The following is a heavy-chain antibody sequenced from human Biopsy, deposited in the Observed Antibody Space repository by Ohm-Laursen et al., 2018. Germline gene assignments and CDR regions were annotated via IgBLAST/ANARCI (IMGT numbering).Heavy chain of an antibody. J-gene: IGHJ4*02. CDR1: GFTYDFNA. V-gene: IGHV3-9*01. Sequence: SLTLSCAASGFTYDFNAMHWVRQVPGTGLEWVSVISWSSADINYADSMKGRFTISRDNAKKSLYLQMNSLRAEDTALYYCVNATAYYDSRGYYYDYWGQGTLVTVSS. D-gene: IGHD3-22*01. CDR2: ISWSSADI. CDR3: VNATAYYDSRGYYYDY.